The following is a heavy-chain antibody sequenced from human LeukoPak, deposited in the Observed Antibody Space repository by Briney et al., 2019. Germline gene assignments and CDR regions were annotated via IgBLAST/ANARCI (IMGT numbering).Heavy chain of an antibody. Sequence: ASVKVSCKASGYTFINFAINWGRQVPGQRPEWVGWINAGNGNTKYSQKFQGRVIITRDTSASTAYMELSSLTSEDTAVYYCARGPRAAADDYWGQGTLVSVSS. V-gene: IGHV1-3*01. D-gene: IGHD6-13*01. CDR2: INAGNGNT. CDR3: ARGPRAAADDY. CDR1: GYTFINFA. J-gene: IGHJ4*02.